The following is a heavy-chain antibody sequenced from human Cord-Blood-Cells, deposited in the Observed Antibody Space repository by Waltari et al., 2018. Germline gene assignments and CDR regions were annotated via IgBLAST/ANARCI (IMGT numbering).Heavy chain of an antibody. J-gene: IGHJ3*02. V-gene: IGHV4-31*03. CDR3: ARALSIVGALDAFDI. CDR2: IYYSGST. CDR1: GCPISSGCYY. Sequence: QVQLQMSGPGLVKPSQTLPLPCTSSGCPISSGCYYWTWYRQHPGKGLELIGYIYYSGSTYYNPSLKSRVTISVDTSKNQFSLKLSSVTAADTAVYYCARALSIVGALDAFDIWGQGTMVTVSS. D-gene: IGHD1-26*01.